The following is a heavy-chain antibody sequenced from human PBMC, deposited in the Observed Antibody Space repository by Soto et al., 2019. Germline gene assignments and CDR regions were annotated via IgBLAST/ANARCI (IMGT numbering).Heavy chain of an antibody. D-gene: IGHD6-19*01. Sequence: ASVKVSCKVSGYTLTELSMHWVRQAPGKGLEWMGGFDPEDGETIYAQKFQGRVTMTEDTSTDTAYMELSSLRSEDTAVYYCATVAAVAAPDAFDIWGKGTMVTVSS. CDR2: FDPEDGET. J-gene: IGHJ3*02. CDR3: ATVAAVAAPDAFDI. V-gene: IGHV1-24*01. CDR1: GYTLTELS.